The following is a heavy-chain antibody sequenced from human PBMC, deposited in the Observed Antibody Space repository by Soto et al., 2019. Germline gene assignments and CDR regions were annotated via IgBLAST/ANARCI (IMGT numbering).Heavy chain of an antibody. J-gene: IGHJ4*02. V-gene: IGHV1-58*01. Sequence: GASVKVSCKASGFTFTSSAVQWVRQARGQRLEWIGWIVVGSGNTNYAQKFQERVTITRDMSTSTAYMELSSLRSEDTAVYYCAARSFPLYSSSWSSYYFDYWGQGTLVTVSS. D-gene: IGHD6-13*01. CDR3: AARSFPLYSSSWSSYYFDY. CDR1: GFTFTSSA. CDR2: IVVGSGNT.